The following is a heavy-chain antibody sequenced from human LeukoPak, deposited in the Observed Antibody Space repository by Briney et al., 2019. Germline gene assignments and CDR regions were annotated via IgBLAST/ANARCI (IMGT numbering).Heavy chain of an antibody. V-gene: IGHV1-24*01. Sequence: ASVKVSCKVSGYTLTELSMHWVRQAPGKGLEWMGGFDPEDGETIYAQKFQGRVTMTEDTSTDTAYMELSSLRSEDTAVYYCATDGGMYSSSWYPHSLDYWGQGTLVTVSS. CDR1: GYTLTELS. D-gene: IGHD6-13*01. CDR3: ATDGGMYSSSWYPHSLDY. J-gene: IGHJ4*02. CDR2: FDPEDGET.